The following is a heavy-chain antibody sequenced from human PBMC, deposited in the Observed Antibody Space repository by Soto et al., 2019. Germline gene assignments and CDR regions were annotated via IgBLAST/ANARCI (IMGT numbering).Heavy chain of an antibody. Sequence: PGGCPRTSSETSGFTLRSNTLRLFRPAPGKWLEWVSAISGSGGSTYYADSVKGRFTISRDNSKNTLYLQMNSLRAEDTAVYYCAKDFPVIVLMVYAHDAFDIWGQGEMATVSS. V-gene: IGHV3-23*01. CDR3: AKDFPVIVLMVYAHDAFDI. J-gene: IGHJ3*02. CDR2: ISGSGGST. CDR1: GFTLRSNT. D-gene: IGHD2-8*01.